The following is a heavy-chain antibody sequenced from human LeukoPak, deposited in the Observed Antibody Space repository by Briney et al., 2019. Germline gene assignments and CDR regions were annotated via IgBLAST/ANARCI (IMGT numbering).Heavy chain of an antibody. D-gene: IGHD2-2*01. J-gene: IGHJ6*03. CDR2: IRSKAYGGTT. CDR1: GFTFGDYA. Sequence: GGSLRLSCTASGFTFGDYAMSWVRQAPGKGLEWVGFIRSKAYGGTTEYAASVKGRFTISRDDSKSIAYLQMNSLKTEDTAVYYCTRAVVPAALYYYYYYMDVWGQGTLVTVSS. V-gene: IGHV3-49*04. CDR3: TRAVVPAALYYYYYYMDV.